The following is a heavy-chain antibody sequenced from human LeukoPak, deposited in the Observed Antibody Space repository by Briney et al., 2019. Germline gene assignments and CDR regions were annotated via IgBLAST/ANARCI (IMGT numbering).Heavy chain of an antibody. Sequence: SETLSLTCSVSDGSIGSHYWSWIRQPPGKGLEWIWYIHYGGSSNYNPSLRSRVTISLDTSNNQFPLQWTSVAAEDAALYYGARGGGHCGCACYELDYWGQGSLVTVCS. D-gene: IGHD2-21*02. J-gene: IGHJ4*02. V-gene: IGHV4-59*11. CDR2: IHYGGSS. CDR3: ARGGGHCGCACYELDY. CDR1: DGSIGSHY.